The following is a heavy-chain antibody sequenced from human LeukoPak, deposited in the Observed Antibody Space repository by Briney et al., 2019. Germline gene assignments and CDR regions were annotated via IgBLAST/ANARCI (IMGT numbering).Heavy chain of an antibody. J-gene: IGHJ5*02. CDR3: ARGSGSGWPLDR. D-gene: IGHD6-19*01. V-gene: IGHV3-53*01. Sequence: GGSLRLSCAASGVIVSRNFMSWVRQAPGKGFQWVAIMYAGGTTDYSDSVRGRSHISRDSSSNTLSLQINTLRAEDTAVYYCARGSGSGWPLDRWGQGALVIVSS. CDR1: GVIVSRNF. CDR2: MYAGGTT.